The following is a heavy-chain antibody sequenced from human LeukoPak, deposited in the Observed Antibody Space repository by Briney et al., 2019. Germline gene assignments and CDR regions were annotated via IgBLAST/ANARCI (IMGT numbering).Heavy chain of an antibody. Sequence: PGGSLRLSCAASGFTFSSYAMSWVRQAPGKGLEWVSAISGSGGSTYNADSVKGRFTISRDNSKNTLYLQMNSLRAEDTAVYYCAKGIAAAGMPYMDVWGKGTTVTVSS. CDR2: ISGSGGST. CDR1: GFTFSSYA. D-gene: IGHD6-13*01. J-gene: IGHJ6*03. CDR3: AKGIAAAGMPYMDV. V-gene: IGHV3-23*01.